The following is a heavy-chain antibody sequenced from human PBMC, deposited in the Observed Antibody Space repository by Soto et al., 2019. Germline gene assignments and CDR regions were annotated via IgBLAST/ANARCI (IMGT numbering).Heavy chain of an antibody. Sequence: EVQLLESGGDLVQPGWSLRLSCAASGFTFTSYAMSWISQAPGKGLEWVSAITGGGDNTYYAASVKGRFTISRDNSKNTLYLQMNSLRAEDTAFYYCTQDGGSRDWLTVNWGQGTLVTVSS. D-gene: IGHD3-9*01. V-gene: IGHV3-23*01. CDR3: TQDGGSRDWLTVN. CDR2: ITGGGDNT. CDR1: GFTFTSYA. J-gene: IGHJ4*02.